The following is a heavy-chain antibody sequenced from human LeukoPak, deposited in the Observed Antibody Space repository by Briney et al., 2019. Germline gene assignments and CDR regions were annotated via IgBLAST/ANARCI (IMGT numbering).Heavy chain of an antibody. CDR2: ISAYNGNP. J-gene: IGHJ5*02. Sequence: ASVKVSCKTSGYSFTNYGISWVRQAPGQGLEWMGWISAYNGNPIYAQKLQGRVTMSTDTSTSTVYMELRSLRSDDTAVYYCARGNWFDPWGQGTLVTVSS. CDR1: GYSFTNYG. CDR3: ARGNWFDP. V-gene: IGHV1-18*01.